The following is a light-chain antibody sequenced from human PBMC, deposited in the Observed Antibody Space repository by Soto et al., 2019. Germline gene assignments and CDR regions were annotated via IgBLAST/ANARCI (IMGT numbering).Light chain of an antibody. CDR1: SSNIGAGYD. Sequence: QSVLTQPPSVSGAPGQRVTISCTGSSSNIGAGYDVHWYQQRPGTAPKLLIYGNKNRPSGVPDRFSGSKSVTSASLAITELQAEDEADYYCQSYDSSLSVSYVFGTGTKVTVL. CDR2: GNK. CDR3: QSYDSSLSVSYV. V-gene: IGLV1-40*01. J-gene: IGLJ1*01.